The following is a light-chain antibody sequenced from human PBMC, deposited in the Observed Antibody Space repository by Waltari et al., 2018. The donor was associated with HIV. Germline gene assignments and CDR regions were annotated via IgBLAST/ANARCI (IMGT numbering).Light chain of an antibody. CDR3: FSDAGSNTFV. Sequence: QSALTQPASVSGSPGQSITISCTGTNSDVGSYNLVSWYQQHPGKAPKLMIYEGSKRPSGVSNRFAGYKSGNTASLTISGLQAEDEADYYCFSDAGSNTFVFGTGTKVTVL. J-gene: IGLJ1*01. CDR2: EGS. CDR1: NSDVGSYNL. V-gene: IGLV2-23*03.